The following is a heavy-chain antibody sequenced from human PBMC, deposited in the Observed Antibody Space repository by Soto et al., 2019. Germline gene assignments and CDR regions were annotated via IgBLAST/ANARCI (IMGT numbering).Heavy chain of an antibody. CDR2: ISRSGSTI. Sequence: QVQLGGLGGGLVKPGGSLRLSFAASGFTSSDSYMSWIRKAPGKGLEWVSSISRSGSTIYYADSVKGRFTISRDNAKNSLYLQMNSLRAEDTAVYYCARETLEYYDFWSGPYYFDYWGQGTLVTVSS. J-gene: IGHJ4*02. V-gene: IGHV3-11*01. D-gene: IGHD3-3*01. CDR1: GFTSSDSY. CDR3: ARETLEYYDFWSGPYYFDY.